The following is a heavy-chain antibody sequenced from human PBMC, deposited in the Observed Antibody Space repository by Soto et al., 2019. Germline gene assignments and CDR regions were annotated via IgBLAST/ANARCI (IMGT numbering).Heavy chain of an antibody. CDR2: IIPIFGTA. J-gene: IGHJ4*02. CDR3: PRGIGSRSHTSYS. D-gene: IGHD6-13*01. V-gene: IGHV1-69*13. Sequence: ASVKICCTSCRDTFRSWAITVVRQSPGQGLEWMGAIIPIFGTANYAQKFQGRVTITADESTSTAYMELSSLRSEDTAVYYCPRGIGSRSHTSYSSGQGTLVTVSS. CDR1: RDTFRSWA.